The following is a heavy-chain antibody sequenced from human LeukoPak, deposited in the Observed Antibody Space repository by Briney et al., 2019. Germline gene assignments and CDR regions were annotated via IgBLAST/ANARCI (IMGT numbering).Heavy chain of an antibody. V-gene: IGHV3-48*01. Sequence: PGGSLRLSCVASGFTFSSYSVNWVRQAPGKGLEWVSYISSSSRTIYYADSVKGRFTISRDNAKNSLYLQMNSLRAEDTAVYYCARDGEDGYNHFDYWGQGTLVTVSS. CDR3: ARDGEDGYNHFDY. CDR2: ISSSSRTI. CDR1: GFTFSSYS. D-gene: IGHD5-24*01. J-gene: IGHJ4*02.